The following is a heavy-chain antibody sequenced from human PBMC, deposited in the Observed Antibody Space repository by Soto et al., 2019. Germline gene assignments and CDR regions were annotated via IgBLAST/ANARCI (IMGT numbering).Heavy chain of an antibody. CDR1: GFTFSNNW. J-gene: IGHJ4*02. CDR3: SRGASGSYRLDY. V-gene: IGHV3-74*01. D-gene: IGHD3-10*01. Sequence: EVQLVESGGGLVQPGGSLRLSCAASGFTFSNNWMHWVRQAPGKGLVWGSRINGDGTGTNYADSVQGPLTISRDSAKNRRYLQMTSLRAEDTAVYYCSRGASGSYRLDYWGQGSLVSVSS. CDR2: INGDGTGT.